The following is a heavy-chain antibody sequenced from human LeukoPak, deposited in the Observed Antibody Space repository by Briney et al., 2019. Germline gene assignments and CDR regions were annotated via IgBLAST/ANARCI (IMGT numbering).Heavy chain of an antibody. CDR2: ISSSGSTI. CDR1: GFTFSDYY. V-gene: IGHV3-11*01. J-gene: IGHJ5*01. D-gene: IGHD1-1*01. Sequence: PGGSLRLSCAASGFTFSDYYMSWIRQAPGKGLEWVSYISSSGSTIYYADSVKGRFTISRDNAKNSLYLQMNSLRAEDTAVYYCAKGPNWNFVFLFDPRGQGTLVNVSS. CDR3: AKGPNWNFVFLFDP.